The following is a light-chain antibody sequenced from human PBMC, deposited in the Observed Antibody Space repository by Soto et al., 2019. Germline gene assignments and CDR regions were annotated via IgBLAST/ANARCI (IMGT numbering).Light chain of an antibody. CDR1: SSDVGGYNY. V-gene: IGLV2-14*01. CDR3: SSYTSSRPLVV. CDR2: DVS. J-gene: IGLJ2*01. Sequence: QSALTQPASVSGSPGQSITISCTGTSSDVGGYNYVSWYQQHPGKAPQLMIYDVSNRPSGVSNRFSGSKSGNTASLTISGLQDEDEDDYYCSSYTSSRPLVVFGGGTKMTVL.